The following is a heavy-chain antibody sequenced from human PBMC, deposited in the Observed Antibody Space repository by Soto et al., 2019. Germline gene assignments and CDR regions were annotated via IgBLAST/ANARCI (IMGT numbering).Heavy chain of an antibody. CDR1: GDSVSSNSAA. J-gene: IGHJ6*01. D-gene: IGHD6-6*01. CDR3: ARDNYLSSIAARPFYYYGMDV. V-gene: IGHV6-1*01. Sequence: SQTLSLTCAISGDSVSSNSAAWNWIRQSPSRGLEWLGRTYYRSKWYNDYAVSVKSRITINPDTSKNQFSLQLNSVTPEDTAVYYCARDNYLSSIAARPFYYYGMDVWGQGTTVTVSS. CDR2: TYYRSKWYN.